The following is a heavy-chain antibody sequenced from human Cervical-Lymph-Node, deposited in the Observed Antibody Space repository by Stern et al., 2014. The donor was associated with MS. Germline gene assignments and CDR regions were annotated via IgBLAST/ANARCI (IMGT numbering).Heavy chain of an antibody. J-gene: IGHJ4*02. V-gene: IGHV4-59*08. D-gene: IGHD5-24*01. Sequence: VQLVESGPGLVKPSETLSLTCTVSGGSISSNYWSWIRQPPGKGLEWIGYLYYSGNTNYNPSLKSRVTPSVDTSNNHFSLSLSSVTAADTAVYYCARHGPPRRRDDSNHPNFDYWGPGTLVAVSS. CDR1: GGSISSNY. CDR3: ARHGPPRRRDDSNHPNFDY. CDR2: LYYSGNT.